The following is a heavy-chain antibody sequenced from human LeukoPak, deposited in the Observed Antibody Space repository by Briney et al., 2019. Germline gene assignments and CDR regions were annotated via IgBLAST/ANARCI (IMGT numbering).Heavy chain of an antibody. CDR3: ASRHDYSNFDY. CDR1: GYAFTSYA. V-gene: IGHV1-46*01. D-gene: IGHD4-11*01. CDR2: INPSGGST. J-gene: IGHJ4*02. Sequence: RASLKVSCKASGYAFTSYAMHWVRQAPGQGLEWMGIINPSGGSTSYAQKFQGRVTMTRDTSTSTVYMELSSLRSEDTAVYYCASRHDYSNFDYWGQGTLVTVSS.